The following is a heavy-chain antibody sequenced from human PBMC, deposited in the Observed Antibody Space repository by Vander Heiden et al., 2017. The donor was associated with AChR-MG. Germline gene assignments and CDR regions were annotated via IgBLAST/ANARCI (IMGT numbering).Heavy chain of an antibody. V-gene: IGHV6-1*01. CDR1: GDSVSSNSAA. CDR2: TYYRSKWYN. CDR3: ARETSGATPRWYYYMDV. J-gene: IGHJ6*03. Sequence: QVQLQQSGPGLVKPSRTLSLTCAISGDSVSSNSAAWNWIRQSPSRGLEWLGRTYYRSKWYNDYAVSVKSRITINPDTSKNQFSLQLNSVTPEDTAVYYCARETSGATPRWYYYMDVWGKGTTVTVSS. D-gene: IGHD1-1*01.